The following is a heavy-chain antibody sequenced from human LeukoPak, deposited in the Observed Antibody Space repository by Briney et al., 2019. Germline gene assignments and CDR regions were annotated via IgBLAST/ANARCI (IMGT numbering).Heavy chain of an antibody. Sequence: GESLKISCKGSGYSFTSYWIGWVRQMPGKGLEWMGIIYPGDSDTRYSPSFQGQVTISADKSISTAYLQWSSLKASDTAMYYSARRCSPSIPTGSTSCPFDYWGQGTLVTVSS. J-gene: IGHJ4*02. V-gene: IGHV5-51*01. CDR3: ARRCSPSIPTGSTSCPFDY. CDR2: IYPGDSDT. CDR1: GYSFTSYW. D-gene: IGHD2-2*01.